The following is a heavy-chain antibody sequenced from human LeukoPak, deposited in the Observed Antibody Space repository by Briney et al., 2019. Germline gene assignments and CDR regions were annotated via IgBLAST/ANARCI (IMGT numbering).Heavy chain of an antibody. D-gene: IGHD3-10*01. V-gene: IGHV4-39*01. Sequence: SETLSLTCTVSGGSTSSSSYYWGWIRQPPGKGLEWIGSIYYSGSTYYNPSLKSRVTISVDTSKNQFSLKLSSVTAADTAVYYCARLAGSGSYAYYFDYWGQGTLVTVSS. CDR2: IYYSGST. CDR1: GGSTSSSSYY. CDR3: ARLAGSGSYAYYFDY. J-gene: IGHJ4*02.